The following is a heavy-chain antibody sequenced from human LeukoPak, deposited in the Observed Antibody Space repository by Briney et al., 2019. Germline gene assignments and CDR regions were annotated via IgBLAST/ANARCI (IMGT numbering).Heavy chain of an antibody. J-gene: IGHJ3*02. Sequence: ASVKVSCKVSGYTLTELSMHWVRQAPGKGLEWMGGFDPEDGETIYAQKFQGRVPMTEDTSTDTAYMELSSLRSEDTAVYYCATGGAYYYGSGSYYKGLSAFDIWGQGTMVTVSS. D-gene: IGHD3-10*01. V-gene: IGHV1-24*01. CDR2: FDPEDGET. CDR3: ATGGAYYYGSGSYYKGLSAFDI. CDR1: GYTLTELS.